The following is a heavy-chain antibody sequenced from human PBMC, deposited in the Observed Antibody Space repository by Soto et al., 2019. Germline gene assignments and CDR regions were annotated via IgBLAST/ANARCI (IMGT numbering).Heavy chain of an antibody. Sequence: SQTKGLRSGVACGSSRGLYGPLLSKPPGKGLEWIGEISQSGNTNYHPSLKSRVTISVDTSKNQFSLNLSSVTAADTADYYCARGHLPGGNSFYFDYWGQGSRVTVSS. D-gene: IGHD4-4*01. CDR3: ARGHLPGGNSFYFDY. CDR1: CGSSRGLY. CDR2: ISQSGNT. V-gene: IGHV4-34*01. J-gene: IGHJ4*02.